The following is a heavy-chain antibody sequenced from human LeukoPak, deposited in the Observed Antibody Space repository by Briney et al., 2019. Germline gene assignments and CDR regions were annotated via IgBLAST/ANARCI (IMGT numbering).Heavy chain of an antibody. J-gene: IGHJ4*02. Sequence: PGGSLRLSCAASGFTLSSYEMNWVRQAPGKGLEWVSAISGSGGSTYYADSVKGRFTISRDNSKNTLYLQMNSLRAEDTAVYYCAKDRGIAAAGDFDYWGQGTLVTVSS. CDR3: AKDRGIAAAGDFDY. V-gene: IGHV3-23*01. CDR2: ISGSGGST. D-gene: IGHD6-13*01. CDR1: GFTLSSYE.